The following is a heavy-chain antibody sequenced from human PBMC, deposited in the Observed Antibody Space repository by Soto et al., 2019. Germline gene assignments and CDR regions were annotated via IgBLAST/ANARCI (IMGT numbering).Heavy chain of an antibody. CDR3: AGTPSSLFYS. CDR1: GGSFSGYY. CDR2: INHSGST. Sequence: PSETLSLTCAVYGGSFSGYYWSWIRQPPGKGLEWIGEINHSGSTNYNPSLKSRVTISVDTSKNQFSLKLSSVTAADTAVYYCAGTPSSLFYSWAQDNLLPVSS. D-gene: IGHD1-1*01. J-gene: IGHJ1*01. V-gene: IGHV4-34*01.